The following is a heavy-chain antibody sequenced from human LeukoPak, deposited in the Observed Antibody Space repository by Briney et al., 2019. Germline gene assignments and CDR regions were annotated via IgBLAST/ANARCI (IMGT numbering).Heavy chain of an antibody. Sequence: ASVKVSCKASGYTFTGYYMHWVRQAPGQGLEWMGWINPNSGGTNYAQKFQGRVTMTRDTSISTAYMELSRLRSDDTAVYYCARSVLLWFGESLWIVTAQWDYWGQGTLVTVSS. CDR3: ARSVLLWFGESLWIVTAQWDY. D-gene: IGHD3-10*01. CDR1: GYTFTGYY. CDR2: INPNSGGT. J-gene: IGHJ4*02. V-gene: IGHV1-2*02.